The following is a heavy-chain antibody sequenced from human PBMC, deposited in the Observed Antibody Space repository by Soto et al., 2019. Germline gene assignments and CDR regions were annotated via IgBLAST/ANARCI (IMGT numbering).Heavy chain of an antibody. CDR1: GGSMNGFY. D-gene: IGHD3-10*01. J-gene: IGHJ6*03. CDR3: AKTSRAYYYGSGSYPPIYYYYYMDV. Sequence: SETLSLTCTVSGGSMNGFYWTWVRQAPGKGLESIGHISYSGTASYTPSLKSRVTISVDTSKNQFSLKLTSVTAADTAVYYCAKTSRAYYYGSGSYPPIYYYYYMDVWGKGTTVTVSS. CDR2: ISYSGTA. V-gene: IGHV4-59*08.